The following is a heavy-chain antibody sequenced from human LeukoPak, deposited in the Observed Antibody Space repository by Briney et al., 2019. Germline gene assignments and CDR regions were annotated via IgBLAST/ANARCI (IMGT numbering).Heavy chain of an antibody. Sequence: GGSLRLSCAASGFTFSSYGMSWVRQAPGKGLEWVSAISGSGGSTYYADSVKGRFTSSRDNSKNTLELQMNSLRDEDTAVYYWAKEERPYCNSTSCYAFDYWGQGTLVTVSS. CDR1: GFTFSSYG. CDR2: ISGSGGST. CDR3: AKEERPYCNSTSCYAFDY. D-gene: IGHD2-2*01. V-gene: IGHV3-23*01. J-gene: IGHJ4*02.